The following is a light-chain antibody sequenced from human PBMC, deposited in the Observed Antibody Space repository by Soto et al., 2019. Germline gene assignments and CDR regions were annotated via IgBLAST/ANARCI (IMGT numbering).Light chain of an antibody. J-gene: IGKJ5*01. CDR1: QSVLYNSNNKNY. Sequence: DIVMTQSPDSLAVSLGERATINCKSSQSVLYNSNNKNYLAWYQQKPGQPPKLLIYWASTRESGFPDRFSGSGSGTDFTLTISSLQAEDVAVYYCQQYYSTPFTFGQGTRLEIK. CDR3: QQYYSTPFT. CDR2: WAS. V-gene: IGKV4-1*01.